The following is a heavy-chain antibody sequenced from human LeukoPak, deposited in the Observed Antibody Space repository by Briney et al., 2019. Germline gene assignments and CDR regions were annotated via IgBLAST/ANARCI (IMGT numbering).Heavy chain of an antibody. J-gene: IGHJ4*02. CDR3: ARVRTPILYYDSSGYDY. Sequence: GASVKVSCKASGYTFTNYYLHWVRQAPGQGLEWMGWINPKSGVTDSKMKFQGRVTLTRDTSITTAYMELISLTSDDAAVYYCARVRTPILYYDSSGYDYWGQGTLVTVSS. D-gene: IGHD3-22*01. CDR2: INPKSGVT. V-gene: IGHV1-2*02. CDR1: GYTFTNYY.